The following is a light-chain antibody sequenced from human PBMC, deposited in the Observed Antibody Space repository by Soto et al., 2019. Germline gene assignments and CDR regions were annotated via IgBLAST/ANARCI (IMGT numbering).Light chain of an antibody. CDR3: QQYYNTPRIT. Sequence: DIVMTQSPDSLAVSLGERATINCKSSQSVLYSSNNKNYLAWYQQKPGQPPKLLIYWASTRESVVPDRFSGSGSGTDFTLTISSLQAEDVAVYYCQQYYNTPRITFGQGTRLEIK. V-gene: IGKV4-1*01. CDR2: WAS. CDR1: QSVLYSSNNKNY. J-gene: IGKJ5*01.